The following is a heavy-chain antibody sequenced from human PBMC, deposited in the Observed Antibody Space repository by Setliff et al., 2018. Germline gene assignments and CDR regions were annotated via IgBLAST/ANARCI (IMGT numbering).Heavy chain of an antibody. CDR2: IYHSGGT. D-gene: IGHD5-18*01. J-gene: IGHJ4*02. CDR3: ARVVGYSYGQYYFDY. V-gene: IGHV4-39*07. Sequence: PSETLSLTCSVSGGSTSNSDYYWGWIRQPPGKGLEWIGSIYHSGGTYYNPFLKSRVTISVDMSKSQFSLKLSSVTAADTAVYYCARVVGYSYGQYYFDYWGQGTLVTVSS. CDR1: GGSTSNSDYY.